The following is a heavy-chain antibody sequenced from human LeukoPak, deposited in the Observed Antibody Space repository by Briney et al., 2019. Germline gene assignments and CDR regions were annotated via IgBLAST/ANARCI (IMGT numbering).Heavy chain of an antibody. V-gene: IGHV3-30-3*01. D-gene: IGHD3-10*01. J-gene: IGHJ5*02. CDR3: AGPYGSGSYYRLYNWLDP. CDR2: VSYDGSNT. CDR1: GFTFSSAV. Sequence: SGGSLRLSCAASGFTFSSAVMHWVRQAPGKGLEWVAVVSYDGSNTYYADSVKGRFTISRDNSKNTLYLQMNSLRAEDTAVYYCAGPYGSGSYYRLYNWLDPWGQGTLVTVSS.